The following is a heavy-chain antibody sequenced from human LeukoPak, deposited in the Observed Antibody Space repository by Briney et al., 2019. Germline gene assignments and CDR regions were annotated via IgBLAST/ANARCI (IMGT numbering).Heavy chain of an antibody. J-gene: IGHJ4*02. CDR2: MNPDGSNT. CDR3: VRTLTGVYDY. V-gene: IGHV3-74*01. D-gene: IGHD1-14*01. Sequence: GGSLRLSCAASRWTFSKHWMLWVRQAPGKGLVWVSRMNPDGSNTDYADSVKGRFTISGDNAKNILYLQMNSLRAEATAVYCCVRTLTGVYDYWGQGTLVTVSS. CDR1: RWTFSKHW.